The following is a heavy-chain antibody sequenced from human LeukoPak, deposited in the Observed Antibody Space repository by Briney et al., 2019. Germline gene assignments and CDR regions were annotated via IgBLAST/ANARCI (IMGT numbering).Heavy chain of an antibody. CDR3: ARGRPMITFGGIIVPDAFDI. CDR1: GFTFSSYS. CDR2: ISSSSSTI. J-gene: IGHJ3*02. Sequence: GRSLRLSCAASGFTFSSYSMNWVRQAPGKGLEWVSYISSSSSTIYYADSVKGRFTISRDNAKNSLYLQMNSLRADDTAVYYCARGRPMITFGGIIVPDAFDIWGQGTMVTVSS. D-gene: IGHD3-16*02. V-gene: IGHV3-48*04.